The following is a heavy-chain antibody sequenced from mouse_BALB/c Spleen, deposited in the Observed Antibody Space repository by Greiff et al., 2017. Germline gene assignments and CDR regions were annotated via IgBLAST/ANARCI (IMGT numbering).Heavy chain of an antibody. CDR1: GFSLTSYG. J-gene: IGHJ2*01. D-gene: IGHD2-14*01. Sequence: VQLQESGPGLVAPSQSLSITCTVSGFSLTSYGVHWVRQPPGKGLEWLGVIWAGGSTNYNSALMSRLSISKDNSKSQVFLKMNSLQTDDTAMYYCARDEEVRGYFDYWGQGTTLTVSS. CDR3: ARDEEVRGYFDY. V-gene: IGHV2-9*02. CDR2: IWAGGST.